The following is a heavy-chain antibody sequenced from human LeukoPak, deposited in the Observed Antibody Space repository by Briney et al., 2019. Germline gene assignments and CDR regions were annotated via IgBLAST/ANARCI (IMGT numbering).Heavy chain of an antibody. CDR3: ARVFGAYESRGFDH. CDR2: IYYSGST. CDR1: GGSIGSYY. D-gene: IGHD3-22*01. J-gene: IGHJ4*02. Sequence: PSETLSLTCTVSGGSIGSYYWSWFRQPPGKGLEWIGYIYYSGSTNYNPSLKSRVTIPVDTSKNQFSLKLSSVSAADTAVYYCARVFGAYESRGFDHWGQGTLVTVSS. V-gene: IGHV4-59*01.